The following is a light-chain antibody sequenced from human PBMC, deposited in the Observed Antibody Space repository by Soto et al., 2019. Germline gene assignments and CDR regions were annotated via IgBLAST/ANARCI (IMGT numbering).Light chain of an antibody. J-gene: IGKJ1*01. Sequence: EIVLTQSPGTLSLSPGDRATLSCRASQSVGSAFLAWYQQKPAQAPRLLIYGASNRATGVPDRFSGSGSGTDFTLTISRLEPEDFAVYFCQQYAGSPRTFGQGTKVDIK. CDR2: GAS. CDR1: QSVGSAF. CDR3: QQYAGSPRT. V-gene: IGKV3-20*01.